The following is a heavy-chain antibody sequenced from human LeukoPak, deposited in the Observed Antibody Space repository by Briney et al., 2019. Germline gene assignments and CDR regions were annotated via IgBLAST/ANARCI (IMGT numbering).Heavy chain of an antibody. J-gene: IGHJ4*02. CDR3: ARAYFASGYYHLDH. Sequence: SETLSLTCTVSGGSISRDYWSWIRQPPGKGLEWIGYIYYSGITYYNPSLKSRATISVDTSKNQFSLRLNSVTAADTAVYYCARAYFASGYYHLDHWGQGTLVTVSS. V-gene: IGHV4-59*01. CDR1: GGSISRDY. D-gene: IGHD3-10*01. CDR2: IYYSGIT.